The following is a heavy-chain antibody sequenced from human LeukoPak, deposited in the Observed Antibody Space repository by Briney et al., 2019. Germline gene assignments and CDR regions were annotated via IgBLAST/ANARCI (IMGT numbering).Heavy chain of an antibody. CDR2: ISYDGSNK. CDR1: GFTFSSYG. Sequence: GGSLRLSCAAFGFTFSSYGMHWVRQAPGKGLEWVAVISYDGSNKYYADSVKGRFTISRDNSKNTLYLQMNSLRAEDTAVYYCAAYGDYAWAFDIWGQGTMVTVSS. J-gene: IGHJ3*02. CDR3: AAYGDYAWAFDI. D-gene: IGHD4-17*01. V-gene: IGHV3-30*03.